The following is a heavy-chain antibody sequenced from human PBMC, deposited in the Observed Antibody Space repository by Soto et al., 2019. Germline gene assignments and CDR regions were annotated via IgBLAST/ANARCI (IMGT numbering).Heavy chain of an antibody. J-gene: IGHJ5*02. D-gene: IGHD3-3*01. CDR3: ARDRNFWAWFDP. V-gene: IGHV4-4*07. CDR2: IYTSGST. CDR1: GGSISSYY. Sequence: SETLSLTCTVSGGSISSYYWSWIRQPAGKGLEWIGRIYTSGSTYYNPSLKSRVTISVDTSKNQFSLKLSSVTAADTAVYYCARDRNFWAWFDPWGQGTLVTVSS.